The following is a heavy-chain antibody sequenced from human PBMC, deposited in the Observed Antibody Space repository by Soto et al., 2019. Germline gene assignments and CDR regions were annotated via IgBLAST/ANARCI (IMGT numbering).Heavy chain of an antibody. V-gene: IGHV4-31*03. J-gene: IGHJ4*02. CDR1: GGSISSGGYY. CDR2: IHYSGST. CDR3: ARVGVGTVDYFDY. D-gene: IGHD3-16*01. Sequence: SETLSLTCIVSGGSISSGGYYWGWIRQHPGKGLEWIGYIHYSGSTYYNPSLKSRVSISIDRSQNKFSLNLSSVTAADTAVYYCARVGVGTVDYFDYWGQGTLVTVS.